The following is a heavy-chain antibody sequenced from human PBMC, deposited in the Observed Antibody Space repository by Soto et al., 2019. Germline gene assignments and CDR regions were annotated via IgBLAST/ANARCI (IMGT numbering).Heavy chain of an antibody. Sequence: ASVKVSCKASGYTFTSYYINWVRQATGQGLEWMGWMNPNSGNTGCAQQFQGRVTMTRNTSISTAYMELSSLRSEDTAVYYCARELYSSVRFDSWGQGTLVTVSS. J-gene: IGHJ5*01. CDR2: MNPNSGNT. D-gene: IGHD6-25*01. CDR1: GYTFTSYY. V-gene: IGHV1-8*01. CDR3: ARELYSSVRFDS.